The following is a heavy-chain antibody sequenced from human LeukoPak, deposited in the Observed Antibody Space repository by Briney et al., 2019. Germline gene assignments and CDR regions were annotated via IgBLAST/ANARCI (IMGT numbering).Heavy chain of an antibody. CDR1: GFTVSKSYY. CDR3: ARGHDYGGAWYYFDR. Sequence: PGGSLRLSCAASGFTVSKSYYMNWVRQAPGKGLEWVSVIYSDGSTYYADSVKGRFTISRDNSKNTVYLQMNSLRAEDTAVYYCARGHDYGGAWYYFDRWGQGTLVTVSS. CDR2: IYSDGST. J-gene: IGHJ4*02. V-gene: IGHV3-53*01. D-gene: IGHD4-23*01.